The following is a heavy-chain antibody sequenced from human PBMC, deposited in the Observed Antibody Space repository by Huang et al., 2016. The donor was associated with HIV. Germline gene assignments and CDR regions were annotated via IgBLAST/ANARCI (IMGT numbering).Heavy chain of an antibody. D-gene: IGHD3-22*01. V-gene: IGHV3-15*01. Sequence: EVQLVESGGDLVKPGGSLRVSCIVSGVTFSNGWMTWVRQAPGKGLEWGGRIKGRTEGASTDYAAAVKGRFIISRDDSQNMLYLQMKRLKTEDTAVYYCATDRRVRNYYDSSGYLDYWGQGTLVTVSS. CDR1: GVTFSNGW. J-gene: IGHJ4*02. CDR3: ATDRRVRNYYDSSGYLDY. CDR2: IKGRTEGAST.